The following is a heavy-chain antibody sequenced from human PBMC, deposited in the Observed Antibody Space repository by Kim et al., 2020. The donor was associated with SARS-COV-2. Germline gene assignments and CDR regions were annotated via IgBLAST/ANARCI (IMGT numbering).Heavy chain of an antibody. V-gene: IGHV4-39*01. D-gene: IGHD2-2*03. CDR3: AGQLGYPGFDY. Sequence: SETLSLTCTVSGGSITSSSFYWGWIRQPPGKGLEWIGSVFYSGDTYYNPSLKNRVTMSVDTSKNQFSLKVTSMTAADTAVYYCAGQLGYPGFDYWGQGTLVTVPS. CDR2: VFYSGDT. CDR1: GGSITSSSFY. J-gene: IGHJ4*02.